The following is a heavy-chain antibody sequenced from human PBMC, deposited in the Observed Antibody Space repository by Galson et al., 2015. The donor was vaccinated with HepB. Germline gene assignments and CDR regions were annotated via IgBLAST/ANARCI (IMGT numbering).Heavy chain of an antibody. CDR3: ARDEVLLRFGESTGSNGMDV. Sequence: SLRLSCAASGFTFSSYWMTWVRQAPGKGLEWVANIKQDGSEKYYVDSVKGRFTISRDNAKNSLYLQMNSLRVEDTAVYYCARDEVLLRFGESTGSNGMDVWGQGTTVTVSS. CDR2: IKQDGSEK. D-gene: IGHD3-10*01. V-gene: IGHV3-7*03. CDR1: GFTFSSYW. J-gene: IGHJ6*02.